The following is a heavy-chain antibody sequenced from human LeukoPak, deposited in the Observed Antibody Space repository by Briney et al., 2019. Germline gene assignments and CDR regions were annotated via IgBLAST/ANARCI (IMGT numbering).Heavy chain of an antibody. CDR3: ARAQDSYNSLYFDY. D-gene: IGHD5-24*01. Sequence: QSGGPLRLSCAGSGFTFSSYWMHWVRQAPGKGLVWVSRIHSDGRITTYADSVKGRFTISKDNARNTLYLQMNTLRVEDTAVYYCARAQDSYNSLYFDYWGQGALVTVSS. J-gene: IGHJ4*02. V-gene: IGHV3-74*01. CDR2: IHSDGRIT. CDR1: GFTFSSYW.